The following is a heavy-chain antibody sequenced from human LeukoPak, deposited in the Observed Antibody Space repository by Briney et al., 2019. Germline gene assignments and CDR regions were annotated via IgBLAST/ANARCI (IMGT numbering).Heavy chain of an antibody. CDR2: ISYDGSNK. J-gene: IGHJ6*02. CDR1: GFTFSSYG. Sequence: GGSLRLSCAASGFTFSSYGIHWVRQAPGKGLEWVAVISYDGSNKYYADSVKGRFTISRDNSKNTPYLQMNSLRAEDTAVYYCARDSYGMDVWGQGTTVTASS. V-gene: IGHV3-30*03. CDR3: ARDSYGMDV.